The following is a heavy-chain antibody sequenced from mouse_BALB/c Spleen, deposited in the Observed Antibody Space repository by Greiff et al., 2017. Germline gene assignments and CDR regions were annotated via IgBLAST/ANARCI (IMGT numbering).Heavy chain of an antibody. D-gene: IGHD1-1*01. Sequence: EVQGVESGPGLVKPSQSLSLTCTVTGYSITSDYAWNWIRQFPGNKLEWMGYISYSGSTSYNPSLKSRISITRDTSKNQFFLQLNSVTTEDTATYYCARRGITTVVAPHYYAMDYWGQGTSVTVSS. CDR3: ARRGITTVVAPHYYAMDY. J-gene: IGHJ4*01. CDR2: ISYSGST. V-gene: IGHV3-2*02. CDR1: GYSITSDYA.